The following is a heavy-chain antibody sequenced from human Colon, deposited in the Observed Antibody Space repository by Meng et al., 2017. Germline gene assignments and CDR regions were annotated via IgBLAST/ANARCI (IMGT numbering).Heavy chain of an antibody. CDR2: IIPIFGKT. CDR1: GVTFNNCA. Sequence: QVKLVQTGAEVRRPGSSVKLSCKASGVTFNNCAFNWVRQAPGQGLEWMGEIIPIFGKTNYAQKFQGRVTITADGSTNTSFMELSSLISEDSAVYYCARERVATTAVDFWGLGTLVTVSS. CDR3: ARERVATTAVDF. V-gene: IGHV1-69*01. J-gene: IGHJ4*02. D-gene: IGHD1-1*01.